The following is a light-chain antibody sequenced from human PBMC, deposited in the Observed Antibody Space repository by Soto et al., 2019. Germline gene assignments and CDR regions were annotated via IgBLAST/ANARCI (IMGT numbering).Light chain of an antibody. V-gene: IGKV3-20*01. CDR2: GAS. CDR3: QQSETYPLT. Sequence: EIVLTQSQGTLSLSPSERAHLXCMSSQSVRSSYLAWYQQKPGQAPRLLIYGASSRATGIPDRFSGSGSGTEFTLTISSLQPGDFATYYCQQSETYPLTFGQGTRLEIK. CDR1: QSVRSSY. J-gene: IGKJ5*01.